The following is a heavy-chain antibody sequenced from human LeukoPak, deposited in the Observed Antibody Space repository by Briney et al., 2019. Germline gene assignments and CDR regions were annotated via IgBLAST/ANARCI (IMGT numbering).Heavy chain of an antibody. CDR3: ARDYYYDSSGYWDYYFDY. D-gene: IGHD3-22*01. Sequence: GGSLRLSCAASGFTFSRFGMQWVRQAPGKGLEWVAVIWYDGSNKYYADSVKGRFTISRDNSKNTLYLEMNSLRAEDTAVYYCARDYYYDSSGYWDYYFDYWGQGTLVSVSS. CDR2: IWYDGSNK. V-gene: IGHV3-33*01. J-gene: IGHJ4*02. CDR1: GFTFSRFG.